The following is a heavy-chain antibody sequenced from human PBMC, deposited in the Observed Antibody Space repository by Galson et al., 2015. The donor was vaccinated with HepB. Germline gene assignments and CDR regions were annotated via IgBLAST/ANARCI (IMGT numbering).Heavy chain of an antibody. CDR1: GYTFSSYA. Sequence: SVKVSCKASGYTFSSYAMHWVRQAPGQSLEWMGCINTGNGITRSSDKFQGRVTFTRDTVASTAYMELGSLTSEDTAVYYCASISYSSGWYFDSGYNYFDYWGQGTRVTVSS. D-gene: IGHD6-19*01. CDR3: ASISYSSGWYFDSGYNYFDY. CDR2: INTGNGIT. V-gene: IGHV1-3*04. J-gene: IGHJ4*02.